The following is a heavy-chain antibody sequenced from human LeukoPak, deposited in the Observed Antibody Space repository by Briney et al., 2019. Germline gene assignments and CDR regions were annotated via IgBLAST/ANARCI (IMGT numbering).Heavy chain of an antibody. D-gene: IGHD3-3*01. CDR3: ATSYDFWSGYYSWYYYMDV. CDR1: GFTFSSYG. CDR2: IRYDGSNK. J-gene: IGHJ6*03. V-gene: IGHV3-30*02. Sequence: PGGSLRLSCAASGFTFSSYGMHWVRQAPGKGLKWVAFIRYDGSNKYYADSVKGRFTISRDNSKNTLYLQMNSLRAEYTAVYYCATSYDFWSGYYSWYYYMDVWGKGTTVTVSS.